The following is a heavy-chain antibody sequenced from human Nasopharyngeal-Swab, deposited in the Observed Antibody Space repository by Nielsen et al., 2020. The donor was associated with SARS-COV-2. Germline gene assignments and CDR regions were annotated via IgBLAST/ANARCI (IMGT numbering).Heavy chain of an antibody. V-gene: IGHV3-23*01. J-gene: IGHJ6*02. CDR2: ISGSGGGT. D-gene: IGHD3-10*01. CDR1: GFTFSNYA. Sequence: GESLKISCAASGFTFSNYAMNWVRQAPGKGLEWVSVISGSGGGTYYADSVKGRFTISRDNSQNTLYVQMNSLRADDTAVYYCAVSPVKYHDDSGSYVYYYGMDVWGQGTTVTVSS. CDR3: AVSPVKYHDDSGSYVYYYGMDV.